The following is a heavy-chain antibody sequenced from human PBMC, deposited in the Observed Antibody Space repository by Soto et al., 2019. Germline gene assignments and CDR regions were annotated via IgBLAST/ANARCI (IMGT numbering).Heavy chain of an antibody. V-gene: IGHV1-24*01. CDR3: AREIAAAGDAFDI. Sequence: ASVKVSCKDSGYTLTELSMHWVRQAPGKGLEWMGGFDPEDGETIYAQKLQGRVTMTTDTSTSTAYMELRSLRSDDTAVYYCAREIAAAGDAFDIWGQGTMVTVSS. D-gene: IGHD6-13*01. CDR2: FDPEDGET. CDR1: GYTLTELS. J-gene: IGHJ3*02.